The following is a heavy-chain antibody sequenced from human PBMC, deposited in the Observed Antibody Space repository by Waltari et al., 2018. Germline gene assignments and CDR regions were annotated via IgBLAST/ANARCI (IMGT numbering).Heavy chain of an antibody. J-gene: IGHJ3*02. CDR2: IYYSGST. CDR3: ARDINRGDAFDI. CDR1: GGSISSYY. Sequence: QVQLQESGPGLVKPSETLSLTCTVSGGSISSYYWSWIRQPPGKGLEWIGYIYYSGSTNYNPSLKSRVTISVDTSKNQCSLKLSAVTAADTAVYYCARDINRGDAFDIWGQGTMVTVSS. D-gene: IGHD1-20*01. V-gene: IGHV4-59*01.